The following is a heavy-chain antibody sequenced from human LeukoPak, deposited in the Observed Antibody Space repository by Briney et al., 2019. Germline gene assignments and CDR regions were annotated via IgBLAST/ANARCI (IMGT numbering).Heavy chain of an antibody. CDR3: ARGRRRIVVVPAAGRAVADNLYFDY. Sequence: SETLSLTCTGSGGSISRYYWSWIRQPAGKGLEWIGRIYTSGSTNYNPSLKSRVTMSVDTSKNQFSLKLSSVTAADTAVYYCARGRRRIVVVPAAGRAVADNLYFDYWGQGTLVIVSS. V-gene: IGHV4-4*07. J-gene: IGHJ4*02. D-gene: IGHD2-2*01. CDR2: IYTSGST. CDR1: GGSISRYY.